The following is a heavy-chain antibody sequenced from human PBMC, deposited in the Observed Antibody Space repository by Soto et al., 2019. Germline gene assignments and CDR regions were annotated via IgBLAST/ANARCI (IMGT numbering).Heavy chain of an antibody. D-gene: IGHD1-1*01. V-gene: IGHV3-53*01. CDR3: AKDYWNPRYFDN. Sequence: PGGSLRLSCAVSGFTVSNNYMSWVRQAPGKGLEGVSVIYSGGYAAYGDSVKGRFTISRDNSKNTLYLQMNSLRADDTAIYYCAKDYWNPRYFDNWGQGTLVTVSS. J-gene: IGHJ4*02. CDR2: IYSGGYA. CDR1: GFTVSNNY.